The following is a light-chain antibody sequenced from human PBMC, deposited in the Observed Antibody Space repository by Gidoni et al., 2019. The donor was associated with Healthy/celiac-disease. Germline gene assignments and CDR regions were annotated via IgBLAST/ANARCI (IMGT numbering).Light chain of an antibody. V-gene: IGKV3-11*01. CDR2: DAS. J-gene: IGKJ3*01. Sequence: VLTPSPATLSLSPGERATLSCRASQSVSSYLAWYQQKPGQAPRLLIYDASNRATGTPARFSGSGAGTDFTLTISSLEPEDFAVYYCQQRSNWPPVFTFGPGTKVDIK. CDR3: QQRSNWPPVFT. CDR1: QSVSSY.